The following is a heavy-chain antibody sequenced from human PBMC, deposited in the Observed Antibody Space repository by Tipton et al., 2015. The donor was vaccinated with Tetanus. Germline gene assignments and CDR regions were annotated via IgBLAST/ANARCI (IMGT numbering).Heavy chain of an antibody. CDR1: GGSISSFY. CDR3: ARERIEAFYYHGLDV. Sequence: TLSLTCTVSGGSISSFYWYWIRHPPGKGLEWIAYIYQNGDANYNPSLQSRVTISVDTSKNQFSLKLSSVTAADTAVYYCARERIEAFYYHGLDVWGPGTTVTVSS. CDR2: IYQNGDA. J-gene: IGHJ6*02. D-gene: IGHD2-21*01. V-gene: IGHV4-59*01.